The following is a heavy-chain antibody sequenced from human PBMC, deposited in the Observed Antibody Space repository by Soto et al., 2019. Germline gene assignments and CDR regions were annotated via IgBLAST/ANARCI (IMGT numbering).Heavy chain of an antibody. J-gene: IGHJ4*02. Sequence: EVQVVQSGGGLVQPGGSLSLTCEFSGFTFSSYDMNWLRQAPGKGLEWISYIGRSVTTMSYADSVRGRFTVSRDNAKNAMYLQMNRLRGEDTAVYYCASGQYESLGYWGQGTLVTVSS. CDR3: ASGQYESLGY. D-gene: IGHD3-22*01. CDR2: IGRSVTTM. V-gene: IGHV3-48*03. CDR1: GFTFSSYD.